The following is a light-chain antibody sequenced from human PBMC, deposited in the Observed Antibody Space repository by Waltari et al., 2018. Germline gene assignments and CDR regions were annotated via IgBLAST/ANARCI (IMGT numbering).Light chain of an antibody. Sequence: SSDLTQDPAVSVALGQTVRITCQGDILRRSFASWYQQRPGQAPILVISDKNSRPSGIPGRFSGSSSGNTASLTIASTQAEDEADYYCSSRDNFNRHAVLFGGGTKLTVL. J-gene: IGLJ3*02. CDR3: SSRDNFNRHAVL. V-gene: IGLV3-19*01. CDR1: ILRRSF. CDR2: DKN.